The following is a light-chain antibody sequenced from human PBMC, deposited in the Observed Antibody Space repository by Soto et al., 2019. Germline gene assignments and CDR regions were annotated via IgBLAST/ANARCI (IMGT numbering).Light chain of an antibody. Sequence: EIVLTQSPGTLSLSPGKRATHSCRASQSVSSSYLAWYQQKPGQAPRLLIYGASSRATGIPDRFSGSGSGTDFTLTISRLEPEDFAVYYCQQYGSSPVTFGQGTKVDIK. J-gene: IGKJ1*01. CDR2: GAS. CDR1: QSVSSSY. V-gene: IGKV3-20*01. CDR3: QQYGSSPVT.